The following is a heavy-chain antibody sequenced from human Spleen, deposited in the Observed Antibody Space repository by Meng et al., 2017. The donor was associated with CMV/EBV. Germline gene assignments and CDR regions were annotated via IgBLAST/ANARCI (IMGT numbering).Heavy chain of an antibody. D-gene: IGHD5-18*01. CDR2: ISTTSTTM. V-gene: IGHV3-48*04. J-gene: IGHJ4*02. Sequence: GESLKISCAASGFTFNSYSLNWVRQTPRKGLEWISYISTTSTTMLYADSVKGRFTVSRDNANNSLFLEMSSLRVEDTALYYCVRNTYGHFDQWGQGTLVTVSS. CDR3: VRNTYGHFDQ. CDR1: GFTFNSYS.